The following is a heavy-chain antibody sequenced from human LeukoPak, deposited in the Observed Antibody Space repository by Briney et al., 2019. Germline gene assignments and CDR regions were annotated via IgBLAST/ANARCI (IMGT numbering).Heavy chain of an antibody. V-gene: IGHV3-13*01. CDR3: ARGDGYSLAEFDY. Sequence: TGGSLRLSCAASGFTFSSYDMHWVRQATGKGLEWVSAIGTAGDTYYPGSVKGRFTISRENAKNSLYLQMNSLRAGDTAVYYCARGDGYSLAEFDYWGQGTLVTVSS. J-gene: IGHJ4*02. CDR2: IGTAGDT. CDR1: GFTFSSYD. D-gene: IGHD5-24*01.